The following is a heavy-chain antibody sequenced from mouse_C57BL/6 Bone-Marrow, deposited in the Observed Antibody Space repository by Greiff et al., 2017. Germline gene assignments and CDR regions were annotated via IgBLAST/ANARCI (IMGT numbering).Heavy chain of an antibody. D-gene: IGHD1-1*01. CDR1: GYTFTSYG. CDR2: IYPRSGNT. CDR3: ARGTTVVAEGFAY. V-gene: IGHV1-81*01. Sequence: QVQLQQSGAELARPGASVKLSCKASGYTFTSYGISWVKQRTGQGLEWIGEIYPRSGNTYYNEKFKGKATLTADKSSSTAYMELRSLTSEDSAVYFCARGTTVVAEGFAYGGQGTLVTVSA. J-gene: IGHJ3*01.